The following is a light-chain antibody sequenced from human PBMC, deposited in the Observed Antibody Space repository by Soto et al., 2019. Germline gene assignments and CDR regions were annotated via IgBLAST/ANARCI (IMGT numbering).Light chain of an antibody. CDR3: SSYSTSSTLV. J-gene: IGLJ2*01. Sequence: QSVLTQPASVSGSPGQSITISCTGTGSDIGGYNYVSWYQQHPGAAPKLMIYEVSHRPSGVSNRFSGSKSGNTASLTISGLQAEDEADYSCSSYSTSSTLVFGGGTKDRP. CDR1: GSDIGGYNY. CDR2: EVS. V-gene: IGLV2-14*01.